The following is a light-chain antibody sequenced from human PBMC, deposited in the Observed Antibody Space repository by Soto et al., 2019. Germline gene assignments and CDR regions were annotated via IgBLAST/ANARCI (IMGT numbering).Light chain of an antibody. Sequence: QSVLTQPPSASGTPGQRGTISFSGRTSNIGSNSVNWYHQLPGTAPRLLIYNKVQRPSGVPDRFSGSKSGTAASLAISGLQSGDEADYFCAAWDDTLNGPGVVFGGGTKVTVL. J-gene: IGLJ2*01. CDR1: TSNIGSNS. CDR2: NKV. CDR3: AAWDDTLNGPGVV. V-gene: IGLV1-44*01.